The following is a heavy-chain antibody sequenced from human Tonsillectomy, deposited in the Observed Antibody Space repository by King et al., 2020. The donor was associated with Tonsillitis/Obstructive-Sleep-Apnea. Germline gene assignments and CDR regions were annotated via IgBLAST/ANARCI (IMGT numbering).Heavy chain of an antibody. CDR2: IRSKAYGETT. CDR1: GFTFGDYA. V-gene: IGHV3-49*04. CDR3: TIQGDTSGWPHYHYSYGMDV. J-gene: IGHJ6*02. D-gene: IGHD6-19*01. Sequence: VQLVESGGGLVQPGRSLRLSCTASGFTFGDYAMSWVRQAPGKGLEWVGFIRSKAYGETTQYAASVKGRFTISRDDSKTIAYLQMNSLKTEDTAVYYCTIQGDTSGWPHYHYSYGMDVWGQGTTVTVSS.